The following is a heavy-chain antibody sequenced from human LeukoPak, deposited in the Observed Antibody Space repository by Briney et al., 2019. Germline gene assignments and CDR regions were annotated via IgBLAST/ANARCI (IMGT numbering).Heavy chain of an antibody. CDR3: AKDYVPRLYYFDY. V-gene: IGHV3-23*01. Sequence: PGGSLRLSCAASGFTFSSYAMSWVRQAPGKGLEWVSAISGSGGSTYYADSVKGRFTISRDNSKNTLYLQMNGLRAEDTAVYYCAKDYVPRLYYFDYWGQGTLVTVSS. CDR2: ISGSGGST. J-gene: IGHJ4*02. CDR1: GFTFSSYA. D-gene: IGHD3-16*01.